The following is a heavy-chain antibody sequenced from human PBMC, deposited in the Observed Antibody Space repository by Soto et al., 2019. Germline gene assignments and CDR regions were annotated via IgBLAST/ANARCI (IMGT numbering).Heavy chain of an antibody. CDR2: ISYSGSP. CDR1: VGSVSSDW. V-gene: IGHV4-59*02. J-gene: IGHJ1*01. CDR3: AKNGGCPPNALEYSQH. D-gene: IGHD3-16*01. Sequence: SETLSLTCTVSVGSVSSDWWSWIRQPPGKGPEWIGYISYSGSPNYNPSLKSRVAMSVDMSKNQFSLKLSSVTAADTAVYYCAKNGGCPPNALEYSQHWGKGPLVTVPS.